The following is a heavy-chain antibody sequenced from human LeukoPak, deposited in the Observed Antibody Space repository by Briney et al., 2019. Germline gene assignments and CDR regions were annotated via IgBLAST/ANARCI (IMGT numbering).Heavy chain of an antibody. J-gene: IGHJ5*02. D-gene: IGHD1/OR15-1a*01. CDR1: GGSISSGGYY. Sequence: SETLSLTCTVSGGSISSGGYYWSWIRQHPGKGLEWIGYIYYSGSTNYNPSLKSRVTISVDTSKNQFSLKLSSVTAADTAVYYCARGQKQNLGYWFDPWGQGTLVTVSS. CDR3: ARGQKQNLGYWFDP. V-gene: IGHV4-61*08. CDR2: IYYSGST.